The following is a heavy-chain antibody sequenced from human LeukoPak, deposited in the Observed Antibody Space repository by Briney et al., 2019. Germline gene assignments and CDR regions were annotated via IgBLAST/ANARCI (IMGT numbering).Heavy chain of an antibody. CDR1: GFTFDDYA. Sequence: GGSLRLSCAASGFTFDDYAMHWVRQAPWKGLEWVSGISWNSGSIGYADSVKGRFTISRDNAKNSLYLQMNSLRAEDTALYYCAKGVGATFDAFDIWGQGTMVTVSS. V-gene: IGHV3-9*01. D-gene: IGHD1-26*01. CDR3: AKGVGATFDAFDI. J-gene: IGHJ3*02. CDR2: ISWNSGSI.